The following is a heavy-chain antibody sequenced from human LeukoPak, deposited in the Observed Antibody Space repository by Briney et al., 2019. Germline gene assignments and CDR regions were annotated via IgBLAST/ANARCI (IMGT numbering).Heavy chain of an antibody. Sequence: SETLSLTCAVYGGSFSGYYWSWIRQPPGKGLEWIGEINHSGSTNYNPSLKSRVTISVDTSKNQFPLKLSSVTAADTAVYYCARSGSSGWFDPWGLGTLVTVSS. CDR3: ARSGSSGWFDP. CDR2: INHSGST. D-gene: IGHD3-10*01. CDR1: GGSFSGYY. J-gene: IGHJ5*02. V-gene: IGHV4-34*01.